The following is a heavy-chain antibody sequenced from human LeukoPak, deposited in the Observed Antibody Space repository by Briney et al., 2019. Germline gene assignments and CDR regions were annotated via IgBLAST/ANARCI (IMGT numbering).Heavy chain of an antibody. D-gene: IGHD5-12*01. V-gene: IGHV3-33*01. CDR1: GFTFSSYG. CDR3: ARSVLSGYDFSFDY. Sequence: GGSLRLSCAASGFTFSSYGMHWVRQAPGKGLEWVAVIWYDGSNKYYADSVKGRFTISRDNSKNTLYLQMNSLRAEDTAVYYCARSVLSGYDFSFDYWGLGTLVTVSS. J-gene: IGHJ4*02. CDR2: IWYDGSNK.